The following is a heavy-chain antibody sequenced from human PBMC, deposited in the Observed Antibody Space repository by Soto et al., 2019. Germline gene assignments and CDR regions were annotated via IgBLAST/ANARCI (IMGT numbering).Heavy chain of an antibody. CDR1: GYTFTSYG. D-gene: IGHD3-22*01. J-gene: IGHJ6*02. V-gene: IGHV1-18*01. Sequence: ASVKVSCKASGYTFTSYGITWVRQAPGQGLEWMGWISAYNGNTNYAQKLQGRVTMTTDTSTSTAYMELRSLRSDDTAVYYCARLIVVADPYYYYYYGMDVWGQGTTVTVSS. CDR3: ARLIVVADPYYYYYYGMDV. CDR2: ISAYNGNT.